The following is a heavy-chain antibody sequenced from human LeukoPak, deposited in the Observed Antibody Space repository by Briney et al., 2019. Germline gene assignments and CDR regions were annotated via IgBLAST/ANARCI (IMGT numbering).Heavy chain of an antibody. CDR3: TGYNWFDP. Sequence: PGGSLRLSCAASGFTFSDYYMGWIRQAPGKGLEWVSYISSSGNTMYYADSVKGRFTISRDNAKNSLYLQMNSLRAEDTAVYYCTGYNWFDPWGQGTLVTVSS. CDR2: ISSSGNTM. D-gene: IGHD3-9*01. J-gene: IGHJ5*02. V-gene: IGHV3-11*04. CDR1: GFTFSDYY.